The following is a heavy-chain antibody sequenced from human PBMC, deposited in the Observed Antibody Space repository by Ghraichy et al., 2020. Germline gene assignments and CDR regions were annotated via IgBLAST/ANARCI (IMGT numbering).Heavy chain of an antibody. CDR3: SRLSATGNLGRGINDY. CDR1: GGSISSSSYY. V-gene: IGHV4-39*06. Sequence: SETLSLTCSVSGGSISSSSYYWGWFRLPPGRGLEWIGSISYSGITTYNPSLNSRITMSVDTSNNQFPLKLISVTAADTAVYFCSRLSATGNLGRGINDYWGQGSLVTVS. CDR2: ISYSGIT. J-gene: IGHJ4*02. D-gene: IGHD5-12*01.